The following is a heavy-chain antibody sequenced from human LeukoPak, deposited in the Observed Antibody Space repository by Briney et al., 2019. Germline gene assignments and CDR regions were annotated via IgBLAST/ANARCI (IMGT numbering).Heavy chain of an antibody. CDR1: GFTFSSYA. J-gene: IGHJ4*02. CDR2: ISYDGSNK. D-gene: IGHD4-11*01. V-gene: IGHV3-30*01. Sequence: GGSLRLSCAASGFTFSSYAMHWVRQAPGKGLEWVAVISYDGSNKYYADSVKGRFTISRDNSKNTLYPQMNSLRAEDTAVYYCARDTTVTLDYWGQGTLVTVSS. CDR3: ARDTTVTLDY.